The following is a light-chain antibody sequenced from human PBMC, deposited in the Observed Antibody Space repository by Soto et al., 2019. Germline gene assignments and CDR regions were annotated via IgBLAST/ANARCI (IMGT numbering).Light chain of an antibody. J-gene: IGLJ1*01. Sequence: QSVLTQPASVSGSPGQSITISCTGTSSDVGAYDRVSWYQQLPGKAPKLMIFEVNNRPSGVSNRFSGSKSGNTASLTISGLQAEDEADYYCSSYTSSSTRVFGTGTKLTVL. CDR3: SSYTSSSTRV. V-gene: IGLV2-14*01. CDR1: SSDVGAYDR. CDR2: EVN.